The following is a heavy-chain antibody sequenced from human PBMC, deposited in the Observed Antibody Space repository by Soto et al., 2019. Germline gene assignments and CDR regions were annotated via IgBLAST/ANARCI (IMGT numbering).Heavy chain of an antibody. J-gene: IGHJ5*02. Sequence: GESRRVCCGGSGVTFSDSAIHWVRRASGKGLEWVGRIRSKLNNYATTYAASVKGRFAISRDDSENTVYLQVNSLKTEDTAVYYCAKKVGDRPPGRPDPRGQATMVTV. CDR1: GVTFSDSA. D-gene: IGHD3-16*01. V-gene: IGHV3-73*01. CDR2: IRSKLNNYAT. CDR3: AKKVGDRPPGRPDP.